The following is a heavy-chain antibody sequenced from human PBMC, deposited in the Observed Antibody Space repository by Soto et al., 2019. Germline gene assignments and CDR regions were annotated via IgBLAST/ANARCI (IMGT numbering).Heavy chain of an antibody. Sequence: SETLSLTCAVYGGSFSGYYWSWIRQPPGKGLEWIGEINHSGSTNYNPSLKSRVTISVDTSKNQFSLKLSSVTAADTAVYYCARGLVRGAYGGNSGWGQGTPVTV. CDR3: ARGLVRGAYGGNSG. CDR2: INHSGST. V-gene: IGHV4-34*01. J-gene: IGHJ4*02. CDR1: GGSFSGYY. D-gene: IGHD4-17*01.